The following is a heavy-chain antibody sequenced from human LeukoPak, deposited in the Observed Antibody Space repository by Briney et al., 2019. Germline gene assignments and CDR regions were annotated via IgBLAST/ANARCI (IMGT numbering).Heavy chain of an antibody. Sequence: SVNVSCKASGGTFSSYAISWVRQAPGQGLESMGGIIPIFGTANYAQKFQGGVTITADESTSTAYMELSSLRSEDTAVYYCAREPNCSGGSCYGNWFDPWGQGTLVTVSS. CDR2: IIPIFGTA. J-gene: IGHJ5*02. CDR3: AREPNCSGGSCYGNWFDP. D-gene: IGHD2-15*01. CDR1: GGTFSSYA. V-gene: IGHV1-69*13.